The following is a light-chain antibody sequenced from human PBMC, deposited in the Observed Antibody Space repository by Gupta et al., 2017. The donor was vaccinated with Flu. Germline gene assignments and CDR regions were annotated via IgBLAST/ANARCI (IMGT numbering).Light chain of an antibody. V-gene: IGLV2-11*01. CDR3: CSVGATYTWV. Sequence: QSALTHPRSVSGSPGQSITISCTGTSSDVGGFNYVSWYQQHPGKLPKLMIYDVTKRPAGVPDRSAASKSGNTASLTISVHQPDDEGDYYCCSVGATYTWVFGTGTRVTVL. CDR1: SSDVGGFNY. J-gene: IGLJ1*01. CDR2: DVT.